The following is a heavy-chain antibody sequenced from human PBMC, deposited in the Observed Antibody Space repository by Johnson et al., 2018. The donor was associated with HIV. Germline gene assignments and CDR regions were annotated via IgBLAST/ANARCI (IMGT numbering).Heavy chain of an antibody. CDR1: GFSFRSYA. Sequence: VQLVESGGGLVQSGGSLRLSCAATGFSFRSYAMHWVRQAPGKGLEWVSTIGPAGDTYYPYSVKGRFTISRENPKNSLYLQMNTLRAGDTAVYYCARDVGYDSSGYKGAFDIWGQGTMVTVSS. D-gene: IGHD3-22*01. V-gene: IGHV3-13*01. J-gene: IGHJ3*02. CDR2: IGPAGDT. CDR3: ARDVGYDSSGYKGAFDI.